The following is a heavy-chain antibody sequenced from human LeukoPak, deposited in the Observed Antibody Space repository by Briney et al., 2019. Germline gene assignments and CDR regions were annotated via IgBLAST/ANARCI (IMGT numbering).Heavy chain of an antibody. J-gene: IGHJ4*02. CDR1: GFTFSSYW. V-gene: IGHV3-7*01. Sequence: GGSLRLSCAASGFTFSSYWMSWVRQAPGKGLEWVANIKQDGSEKYYVDSVKGRFTISRDNAKNSLYLQMNSLRAEDTAVYYCASAIHYDILTGYHYWGQGTLVTVSS. CDR3: ASAIHYDILTGYHY. D-gene: IGHD3-9*01. CDR2: IKQDGSEK.